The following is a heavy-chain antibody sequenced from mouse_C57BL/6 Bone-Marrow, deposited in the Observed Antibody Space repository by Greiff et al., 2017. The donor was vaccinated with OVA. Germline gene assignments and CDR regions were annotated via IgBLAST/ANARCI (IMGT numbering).Heavy chain of an antibody. CDR1: GYTFTDYN. CDR2: INPNNGGT. J-gene: IGHJ1*03. Sequence: VQLQQSGPELVKPGASVKIPCKASGYTFTDYNMDWVKQSHGKSLEWIGDINPNNGGTIYNQKFKGKATLTVDKSSSTAYMALRSLTSEDTAVYYCARDRDGYYDWYFDVWGTGTTVTVSS. CDR3: ARDRDGYYDWYFDV. D-gene: IGHD2-3*01. V-gene: IGHV1-18*01.